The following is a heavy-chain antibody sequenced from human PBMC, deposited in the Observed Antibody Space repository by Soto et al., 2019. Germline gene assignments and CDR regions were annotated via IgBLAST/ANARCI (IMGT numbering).Heavy chain of an antibody. CDR3: ARPYSSGWSLGHYGMDV. V-gene: IGHV5-51*01. J-gene: IGHJ6*02. Sequence: GESLKISCKGSGYSFTSYWIGWVRQMPGKGLEWTGIIYPGDSDTRYSPSFQGQVTISADKSISTAYLQWSSLKASDTAMYYCARPYSSGWSLGHYGMDVWGQGTTVTVSS. CDR1: GYSFTSYW. CDR2: IYPGDSDT. D-gene: IGHD6-19*01.